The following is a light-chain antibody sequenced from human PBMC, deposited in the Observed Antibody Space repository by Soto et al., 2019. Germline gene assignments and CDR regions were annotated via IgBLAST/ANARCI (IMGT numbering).Light chain of an antibody. CDR2: GAS. CDR3: QQRSKWPVT. J-gene: IGKJ5*01. Sequence: EDVLTQSPGTLSLSPRGRATLSCRASQSVSRRLAWYQQRPGQSPRLLISGASMRASGVPVRFIGSGSGTDFTLTITRLEPEDFAVYYCQQRSKWPVTFGGGTRLEIK. V-gene: IGKV3-11*01. CDR1: QSVSRR.